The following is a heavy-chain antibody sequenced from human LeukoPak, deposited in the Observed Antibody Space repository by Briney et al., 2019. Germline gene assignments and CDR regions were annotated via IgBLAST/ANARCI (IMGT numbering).Heavy chain of an antibody. J-gene: IGHJ6*03. CDR3: ARDLGVVPAAYYYYYMDV. D-gene: IGHD2-2*01. V-gene: IGHV1-18*01. Sequence: GASVKVSCKASGYTSTSYGISWVRQAPGQGLEWMGWISAYNGNTNYAQKLQGRVTMTTDTSTSTAYMELRSLRSDDTAVYYCARDLGVVPAAYYYYYMDVWGKGTTVTVSS. CDR2: ISAYNGNT. CDR1: GYTSTSYG.